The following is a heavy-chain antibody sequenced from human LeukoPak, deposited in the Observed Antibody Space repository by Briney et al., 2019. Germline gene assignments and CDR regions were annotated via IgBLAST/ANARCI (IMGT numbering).Heavy chain of an antibody. CDR3: ARTFCGGDCQSWDK. J-gene: IGHJ4*02. CDR2: IHGDDKT. V-gene: IGHV3-53*01. Sequence: GGSLRLSCAASGFTVSSTYMSLVRQAPGKGLEWVSLIHGDDKTDYADSVKGRFTVSRDNSKNTLYLQMNSLRDEDTAVYYCARTFCGGDCQSWDKWGQGTLVTVSS. CDR1: GFTVSSTY. D-gene: IGHD2-21*02.